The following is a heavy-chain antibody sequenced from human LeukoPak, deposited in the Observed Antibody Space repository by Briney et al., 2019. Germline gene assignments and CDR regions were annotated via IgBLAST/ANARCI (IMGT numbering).Heavy chain of an antibody. CDR2: IIPIFSTA. J-gene: IGHJ4*02. V-gene: IGHV1-69*01. Sequence: GSSVKVSCKASGGTFSSYAIRWVRQAPGQGLGWMGGIIPIFSTANYAQKFQGRVTITADESTSTAYMERSSLRSEDTAVYYCARSYHDYDILTGYYARFDYWGQGALATVSS. D-gene: IGHD3-9*01. CDR3: ARSYHDYDILTGYYARFDY. CDR1: GGTFSSYA.